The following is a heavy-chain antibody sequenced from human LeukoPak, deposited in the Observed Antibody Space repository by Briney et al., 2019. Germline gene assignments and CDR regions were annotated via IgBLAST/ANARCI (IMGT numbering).Heavy chain of an antibody. CDR3: ARVVMITFGGVIVFDY. D-gene: IGHD3-16*02. J-gene: IGHJ4*02. Sequence: ASVKVSCKASGYTLTGYYMHWVRQAPGQGLEWMGRINPNSGGTNYAQKFQGRVTMTRDTSISTAYMELSRLRSDDTAVYYCARVVMITFGGVIVFDYWGQGTLVTVSS. CDR1: GYTLTGYY. CDR2: INPNSGGT. V-gene: IGHV1-2*06.